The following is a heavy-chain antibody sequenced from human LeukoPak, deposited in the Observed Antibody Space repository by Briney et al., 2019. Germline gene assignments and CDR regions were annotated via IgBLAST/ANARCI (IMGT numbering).Heavy chain of an antibody. V-gene: IGHV4-59*08. CDR1: GGSISSYY. CDR2: IYYIGST. J-gene: IGHJ4*02. Sequence: SETLSLTCTVSGGSISSYYWNWIRQSPGKGLEWIGHIYYIGSTIYNPFLTSRVTMSVDRSRNQFSLKVTSVTAADTAVYYCARGQGILYYWGQGTLVTVSS. CDR3: ARGQGILYY. D-gene: IGHD2-15*01.